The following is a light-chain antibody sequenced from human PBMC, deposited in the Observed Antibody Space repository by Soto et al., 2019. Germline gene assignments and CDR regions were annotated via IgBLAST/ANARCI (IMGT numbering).Light chain of an antibody. CDR1: PIGSKR. V-gene: IGLV3-21*04. J-gene: IGLJ1*01. CDR2: YDS. CDR3: QVWDITTDHYV. Sequence: SYELTQPPSVSVAPEKTASLTCGGDPIGSKRVHWYRQKPGQAPVLVIYYDSDRPSGIPERFSGSDSGNTATLTINRVEAGDEADYYCQVWDITTDHYVFGTGTKLTVL.